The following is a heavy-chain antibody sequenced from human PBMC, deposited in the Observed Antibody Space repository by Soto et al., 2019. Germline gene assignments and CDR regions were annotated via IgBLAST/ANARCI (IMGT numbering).Heavy chain of an antibody. D-gene: IGHD6-19*01. CDR3: AKAPFSGSGSYYFDY. Sequence: VQLLESGGGLVQPGGSLRLSCAASGFTFSSYAMSWVRQAPGKGLEWVSAISGSGGSTYYADSVEGRFTISRDNSKNTLYLQMNSLRAEDTAVYYCAKAPFSGSGSYYFDYWGQGTLVTVSS. CDR1: GFTFSSYA. V-gene: IGHV3-23*01. CDR2: ISGSGGST. J-gene: IGHJ4*02.